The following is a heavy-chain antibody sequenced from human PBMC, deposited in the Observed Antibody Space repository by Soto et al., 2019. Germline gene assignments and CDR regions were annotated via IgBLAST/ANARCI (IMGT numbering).Heavy chain of an antibody. CDR2: IQHSGST. CDR3: AREDSSSSSPPFDY. J-gene: IGHJ4*02. CDR1: GGSFDGYY. Sequence: SETLSLTCALYGGSFDGYYWSWIRQSPGKGLEWIGEIQHSGSTKYNPSLKSRVTISVDTSKNQFSLKLSSVTAADTAVYYCAREDSSSSSPPFDYWGQGTLVTVPQ. V-gene: IGHV4-34*01. D-gene: IGHD6-6*01.